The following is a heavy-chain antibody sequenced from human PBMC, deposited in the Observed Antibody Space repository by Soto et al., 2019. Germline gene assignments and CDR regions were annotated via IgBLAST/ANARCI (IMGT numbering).Heavy chain of an antibody. CDR2: ISPHNFNT. J-gene: IGHJ4*02. CDR1: GYTFTHFY. V-gene: IGHV1-18*01. CDR3: ARDEGGYDILTGYYKAHHFDS. Sequence: QVHLEQSGAEVKKPGDSVKVSCKASGYTFTHFYITWVRQAPGQGLEWMGAISPHNFNTNFAQKFQVRVTLTTDTSTNSAYMRLRSLTSDDTAVYYCARDEGGYDILTGYYKAHHFDSCGQGVLVTVSS. D-gene: IGHD3-9*01.